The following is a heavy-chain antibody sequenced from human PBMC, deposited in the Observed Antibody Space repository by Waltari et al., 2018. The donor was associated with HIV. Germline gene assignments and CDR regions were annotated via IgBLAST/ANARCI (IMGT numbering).Heavy chain of an antibody. CDR3: ARGGGSCSNGVCYLMYTAMAPFDY. V-gene: IGHV1-18*01. CDR2: MGGISAHTGNT. Sequence: QVQLVQSGAEVKRSGASVKVSCKTSGYTFTAYGISWVRQARGQGLEWMGWMGGISAHTGNTDSAQKFQGRVTMTTDTSTNTAYLELRSLRSDDTAVYYCARGGGSCSNGVCYLMYTAMAPFDYWGQGTLVTVSS. CDR1: GYTFTAYG. D-gene: IGHD2-8*01. J-gene: IGHJ4*02.